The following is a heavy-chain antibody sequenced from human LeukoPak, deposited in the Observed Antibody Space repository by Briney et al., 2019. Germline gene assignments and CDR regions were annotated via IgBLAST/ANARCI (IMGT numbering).Heavy chain of an antibody. CDR2: IKSKIDGGTT. V-gene: IGHV3-15*01. D-gene: IGHD3-10*01. Sequence: GGSLRLSCAASGFTFSNAWMSWVRHAPGKGLEWVGRIKSKIDGGTTDYAAPVKGRFTISRDDSKNTLYLQMNSLKTEDTAVYYCTTDVGSWFDPWGQGTLVTVSS. CDR3: TTDVGSWFDP. J-gene: IGHJ5*02. CDR1: GFTFSNAW.